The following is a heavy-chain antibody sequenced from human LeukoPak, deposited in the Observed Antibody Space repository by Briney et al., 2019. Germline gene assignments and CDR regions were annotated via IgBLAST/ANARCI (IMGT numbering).Heavy chain of an antibody. CDR2: INAGNGNT. CDR3: ARTVYDFWSGYSPTLDY. CDR1: GYTFTSYA. Sequence: ASVTVSCKASGYTFTSYAMHWVRQAPGQRLEWMGWINAGNGNTKYSQKFQGRVTITRDTSASTAYMELSSLRSEDTAVYYCARTVYDFWSGYSPTLDYWGQGTLVTVSS. J-gene: IGHJ4*02. V-gene: IGHV1-3*01. D-gene: IGHD3-3*01.